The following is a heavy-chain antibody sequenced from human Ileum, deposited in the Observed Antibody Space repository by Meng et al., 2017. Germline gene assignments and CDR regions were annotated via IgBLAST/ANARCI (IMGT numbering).Heavy chain of an antibody. CDR1: GGSVSSASYY. J-gene: IGHJ4*02. CDR2: IHYSGSR. D-gene: IGHD3-10*01. V-gene: IGHV4-61*01. Sequence: QVRLQESVPGLVRPSETLSLTCNVSGGSVSSASYYWSWIRRPPGKGLEWIGLIHYSGSRNYNPSLKSRVTMSVDTSKNQVSLRLTSVTAADTAVYYCARFYGSGTFEVHDYWGQGTLVTVSS. CDR3: ARFYGSGTFEVHDY.